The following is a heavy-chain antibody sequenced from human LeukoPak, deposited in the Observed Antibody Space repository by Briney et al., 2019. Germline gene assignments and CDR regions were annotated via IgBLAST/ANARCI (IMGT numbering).Heavy chain of an antibody. V-gene: IGHV4-59*08. CDR3: ARSALGDGYNWAYYFEY. J-gene: IGHJ4*02. D-gene: IGHD5-24*01. CDR1: GGSISSYY. Sequence: SETLSLTCTVSGGSISSYYWSWLRQPPGKGLEWIGYIYYSGSTNYNPSLKSRVTISVDTSKSQFSLKLSSVTAADTAVYYCARSALGDGYNWAYYFEYWGQGTLVTVSS. CDR2: IYYSGST.